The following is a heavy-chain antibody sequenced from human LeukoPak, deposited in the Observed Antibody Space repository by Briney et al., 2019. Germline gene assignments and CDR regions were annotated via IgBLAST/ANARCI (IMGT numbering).Heavy chain of an antibody. J-gene: IGHJ6*03. D-gene: IGHD1-7*01. V-gene: IGHV4-34*01. Sequence: SETLSLTCAAYGGSFSNYYWSWIRQSPGKGLEWIGEINDSGTINYNPSLMSRVTISVDKSNNQFSLKLSSVTAADTAVYYCARRWNYGRNYYIDVWGKGATVSVSS. CDR2: INDSGTI. CDR3: ARRWNYGRNYYIDV. CDR1: GGSFSNYY.